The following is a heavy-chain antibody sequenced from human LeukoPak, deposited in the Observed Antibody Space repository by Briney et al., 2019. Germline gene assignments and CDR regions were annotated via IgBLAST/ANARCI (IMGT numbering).Heavy chain of an antibody. V-gene: IGHV4-30-2*01. CDR1: GVSISSGGYS. D-gene: IGHD3-3*01. CDR2: IYHSGST. CDR3: ARGYDTLNGAAFDI. J-gene: IGHJ3*02. Sequence: PSETLSLTCAVSGVSISSGGYSWSWIRQPPGKGLEWIGYIYHSGSTYYNPSLKSRITISVDRSKNQFSLKLSSVTAADTAVYYCARGYDTLNGAAFDIWGQGTMVTVSS.